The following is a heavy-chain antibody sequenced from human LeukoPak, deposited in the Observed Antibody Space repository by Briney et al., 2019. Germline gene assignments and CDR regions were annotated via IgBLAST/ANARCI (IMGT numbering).Heavy chain of an antibody. D-gene: IGHD3-10*01. CDR1: GFTFSNYA. V-gene: IGHV3-23*01. J-gene: IGHJ4*02. CDR2: ISGSGDNT. Sequence: GGSLRLSCAASGFTFSNYAMSWVRQAPGKGLEWVSAISGSGDNTYYADSVKGRFTISRDNSKNTLYLQMNSLRAEDTAVYYCAKNSPTMVRGVSRALDYWGQGTLVTVSS. CDR3: AKNSPTMVRGVSRALDY.